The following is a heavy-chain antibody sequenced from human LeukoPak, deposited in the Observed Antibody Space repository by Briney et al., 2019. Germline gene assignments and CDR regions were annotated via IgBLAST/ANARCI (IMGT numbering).Heavy chain of an antibody. CDR2: ITWNSGSI. D-gene: IGHD6-19*01. Sequence: PGRSRRLSCAASGFTFDDYAMHWVRQAPGKGLEWVSGITWNSGSIAYADSVKGRFTISRDNAKNSLYLQMNSLRAEDTALYYCAKDAYSSGWYAFDYWGQGTLVTVSS. J-gene: IGHJ4*02. CDR1: GFTFDDYA. V-gene: IGHV3-9*01. CDR3: AKDAYSSGWYAFDY.